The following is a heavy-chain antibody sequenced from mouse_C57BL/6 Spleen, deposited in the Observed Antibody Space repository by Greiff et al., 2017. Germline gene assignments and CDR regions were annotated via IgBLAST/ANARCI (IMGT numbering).Heavy chain of an antibody. CDR2: ISDGGSYT. J-gene: IGHJ1*03. D-gene: IGHD1-1*01. V-gene: IGHV5-4*01. CDR1: GFTFSSYA. CDR3: ARDTVVARYFDV. Sequence: EVKVVESGGGLVKPGGSLKLSCAASGFTFSSYAMSWVRQTPEKRLEWVATISDGGSYTYYPDNVKGRFTISRDNAKNNLYLQMSHLKSEDTAMYYCARDTVVARYFDVWGTGTTVTVSS.